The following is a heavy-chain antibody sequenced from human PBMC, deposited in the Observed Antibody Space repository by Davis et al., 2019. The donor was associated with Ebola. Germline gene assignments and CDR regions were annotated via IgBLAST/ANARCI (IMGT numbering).Heavy chain of an antibody. J-gene: IGHJ4*02. Sequence: AASVKVSCKASGYTFTSFAVHWVRQAPGQRLEWMGWINAGTGNTKYSQKLQDRVTITTDTSASTVYMELSLRFEDTAVYYCGRSTGSSGYDPIDYWGQGTLVTVSS. CDR3: GRSTGSSGYDPIDY. CDR2: INAGTGNT. V-gene: IGHV1-3*01. CDR1: GYTFTSFA. D-gene: IGHD5-12*01.